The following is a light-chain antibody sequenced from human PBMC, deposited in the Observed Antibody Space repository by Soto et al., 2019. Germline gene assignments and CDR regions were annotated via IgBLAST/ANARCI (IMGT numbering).Light chain of an antibody. CDR2: AAS. CDR3: QQGYITPYT. J-gene: IGKJ2*01. Sequence: DIQMTQSPSSLSASVGDRVTITCRASQSISTFSNWYQQKPRKAPKLLIYAASSLKDGVPSRLSGSGSGTDFTLTISSLQPEDVATYYCQQGYITPYTFGQGTKLQIK. V-gene: IGKV1-39*01. CDR1: QSISTF.